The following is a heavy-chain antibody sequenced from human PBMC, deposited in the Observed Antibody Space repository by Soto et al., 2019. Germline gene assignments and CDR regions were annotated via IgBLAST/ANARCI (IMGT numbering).Heavy chain of an antibody. CDR2: ISYDGSNK. CDR3: AKSGLGIDY. CDR1: GFTFSSYG. J-gene: IGHJ4*02. Sequence: QVQLVESGGGVVQPGRSLRLSCAASGFTFSSYGMHWVRQAPGKGLEWVAVISYDGSNKYYADSVKGRFTISRDNSKTTLYVQMNSLRAEDTAVYYCAKSGLGIDYWGQGTLVTVSS. D-gene: IGHD3-9*01. V-gene: IGHV3-30*18.